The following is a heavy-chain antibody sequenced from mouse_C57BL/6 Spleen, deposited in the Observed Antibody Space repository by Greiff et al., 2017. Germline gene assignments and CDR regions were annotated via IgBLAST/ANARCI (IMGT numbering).Heavy chain of an antibody. V-gene: IGHV1-19*01. CDR3: ARGVITTVVATGGFDY. CDR1: GYTFTDYY. Sequence: EVQLQQSGPVLVKPGASVKMSCKASGYTFTDYYMNWVKQSHGKSLEWIGVINPYNGGTSYNQKFKGKATLTVDKSSSTAYMELNSLTSEDSAVYYCARGVITTVVATGGFDYWGQGTTLTVSS. CDR2: INPYNGGT. J-gene: IGHJ2*01. D-gene: IGHD1-1*01.